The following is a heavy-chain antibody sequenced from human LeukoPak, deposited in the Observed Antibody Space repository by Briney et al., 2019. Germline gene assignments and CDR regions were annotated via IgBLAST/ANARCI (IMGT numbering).Heavy chain of an antibody. Sequence: GGSLRLSCAASGFTFSSYWMSWVRQAPGKGLEWVSSISSSSSYIYYADSVKGRFTISRDNAKNSLYLQMNSLRAEDTAVYYCARDEGGAFDIWGQGTMVTVSS. J-gene: IGHJ3*02. CDR3: ARDEGGAFDI. CDR1: GFTFSSYW. D-gene: IGHD1-26*01. CDR2: ISSSSSYI. V-gene: IGHV3-21*01.